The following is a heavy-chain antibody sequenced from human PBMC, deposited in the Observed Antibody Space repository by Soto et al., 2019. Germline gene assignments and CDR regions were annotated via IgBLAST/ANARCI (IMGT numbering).Heavy chain of an antibody. Sequence: EVQLLESGGHLVQPGGSLRLSRAASGFIFSNYAMSWVRQAPGKGLEWVSFISGSGSSTYYADSVKGRFTISRGNSKNALYLQMNSLRAEDAAVYYCVREASSSGLHLDHWGRGTLVTVSS. CDR3: VREASSSGLHLDH. V-gene: IGHV3-23*01. J-gene: IGHJ4*02. CDR1: GFIFSNYA. D-gene: IGHD6-6*01. CDR2: ISGSGSST.